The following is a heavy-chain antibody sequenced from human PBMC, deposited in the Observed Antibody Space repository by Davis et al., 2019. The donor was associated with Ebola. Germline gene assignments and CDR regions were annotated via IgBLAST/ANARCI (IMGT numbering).Heavy chain of an antibody. CDR3: ARGFSKWFRELSDY. CDR1: GFTFSSYS. J-gene: IGHJ4*02. V-gene: IGHV3-21*01. D-gene: IGHD3-10*01. Sequence: GGSLRLSCAASGFTFSSYSMNWVRQAPGKGLEWVSSISSSSSYIYYADSVKGRFTISRDNAKNSLYLQMNSLRAEDTAVYYCARGFSKWFRELSDYWGQGTLVTVSS. CDR2: ISSSSSYI.